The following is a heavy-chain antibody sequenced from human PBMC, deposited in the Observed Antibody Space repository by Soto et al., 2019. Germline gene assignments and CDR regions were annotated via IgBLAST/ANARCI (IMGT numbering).Heavy chain of an antibody. CDR2: IDWDDDK. Sequence: SGPTLVNPTPTLTLTCTFSGFSLSTSGMCVSWIRQPPGKALEWLALIDWDDDKYYSTSLKTRLTISKDTSKNQVVLTMTNMDPVDTATYYCARMEKVGAHYYYGMDVWGQGTTGTV. CDR3: ARMEKVGAHYYYGMDV. D-gene: IGHD1-26*01. J-gene: IGHJ6*02. CDR1: GFSLSTSGMC. V-gene: IGHV2-70*01.